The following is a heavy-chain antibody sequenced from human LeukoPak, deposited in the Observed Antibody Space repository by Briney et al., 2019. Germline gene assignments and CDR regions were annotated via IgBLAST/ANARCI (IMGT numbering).Heavy chain of an antibody. J-gene: IGHJ4*02. D-gene: IGHD6-6*01. CDR2: ISGSGGST. V-gene: IGHV3-23*01. CDR3: AKDLEAYSSSSAIDY. CDR1: GFTFSSYA. Sequence: GSLRLSCAASGFTFSSYALSWVRQAPGKGLEWVSAISGSGGSTYYADSVKGRFTISRDNSKNTLYLQMNSLRAEDTAVYYCAKDLEAYSSSSAIDYWGQGTLVTVSS.